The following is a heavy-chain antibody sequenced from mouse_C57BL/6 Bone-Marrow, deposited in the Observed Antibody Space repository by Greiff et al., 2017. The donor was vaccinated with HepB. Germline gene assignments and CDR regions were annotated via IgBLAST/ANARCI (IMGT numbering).Heavy chain of an antibody. D-gene: IGHD1-1*01. J-gene: IGHJ1*03. V-gene: IGHV6-3*01. CDR3: TGRSYYYGSSLWYFDV. Sequence: EVQGVESGGGLVQPGGSMKLSCVASGFTFSNYWMNWVRQSPEKGLEWVAQIRLKSDNYATHYAESVKGRFTISRDDSKSIVYLQMNNLRAEDTGIYYCTGRSYYYGSSLWYFDVWGTGTTVTVSS. CDR2: IRLKSDNYAT. CDR1: GFTFSNYW.